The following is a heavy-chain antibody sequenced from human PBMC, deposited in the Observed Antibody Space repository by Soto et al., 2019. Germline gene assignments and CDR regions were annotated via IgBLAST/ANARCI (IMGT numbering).Heavy chain of an antibody. D-gene: IGHD2-2*01. V-gene: IGHV4-30-4*01. J-gene: IGHJ6*02. CDR2: IYYSGST. CDR3: ARDHIVVVPAAIYYYYGMDV. Sequence: SETLSLTCTVSGGSIISGDYYFVCLRQPPWNGLEWIGYIYYSGSTYYNPSLKSRVTISVDTSKNQFSLKLSSVTAADTAVYYCARDHIVVVPAAIYYYYGMDVWGQGTTVTVSS. CDR1: GGSIISGDYY.